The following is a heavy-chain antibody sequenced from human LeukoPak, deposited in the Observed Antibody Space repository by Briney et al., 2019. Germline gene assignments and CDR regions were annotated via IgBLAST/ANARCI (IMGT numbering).Heavy chain of an antibody. CDR1: GFTVSCNS. CDR3: ARRAGAYSHPYDY. V-gene: IGHV3-53*01. CDR2: IYSGST. D-gene: IGHD4/OR15-4a*01. J-gene: IGHJ4*02. Sequence: PGGSLRLSCTVSGFTVSCNSMSWVRQAPGKGLEWVSFIYSGSTHYSDSVKGRFTISRDNSKNTLYLQMNSLRAEDTAVYYCARRAGAYSHPYDYWGQGTLVTVSS.